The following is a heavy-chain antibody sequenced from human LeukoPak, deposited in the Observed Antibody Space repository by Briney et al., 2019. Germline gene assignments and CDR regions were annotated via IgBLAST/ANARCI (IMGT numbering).Heavy chain of an antibody. J-gene: IGHJ4*02. CDR1: GGSISSGGYY. D-gene: IGHD3-10*01. CDR3: ARGRDYYGSGSYYFDY. CDR2: IYYSGST. V-gene: IGHV4-31*03. Sequence: SETLSLTCTVSGGSISSGGYYWSWLRQHPGKGLEWIGYIYYSGSTYYNPSLKSRVTISVDTSKNQFSLKLSSVTAADTAVYYCARGRDYYGSGSYYFDYWGQGTLVTVSS.